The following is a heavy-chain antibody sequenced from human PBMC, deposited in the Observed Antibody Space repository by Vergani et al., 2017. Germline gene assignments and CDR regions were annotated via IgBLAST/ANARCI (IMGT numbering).Heavy chain of an antibody. J-gene: IGHJ4*02. CDR1: GFTFDDYA. CDR2: ISWNSGSI. V-gene: IGHV3-9*01. CDR3: AKDRGTRAAGPFDY. D-gene: IGHD6-13*01. Sequence: EVQLVESGGGLVQPGRSLRLSCAASGFTFDDYAMHWVRQAPGKGLEWGSGISWNSGSIGYAVSVKGRFTISRDNAKNSLYLQMNSLRAEDTALYYCAKDRGTRAAGPFDYWGQGTLVTVSS.